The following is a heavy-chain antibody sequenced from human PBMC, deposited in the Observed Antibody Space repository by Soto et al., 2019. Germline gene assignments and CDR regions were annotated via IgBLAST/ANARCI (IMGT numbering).Heavy chain of an antibody. CDR1: GFTFSSYS. V-gene: IGHV3-21*01. D-gene: IGHD5-12*01. J-gene: IGHJ4*02. CDR3: ARGKGGYDGVFVLDY. Sequence: GGSLRLSCAASGFTFSSYSMNWVRQAPGKGLEWVTSISSSSSYIYYADSVKGRFTISRDNAKNSLYLQMNSLRAEDTAVYYCARGKGGYDGVFVLDYWGQGTLVTVSS. CDR2: ISSSSSYI.